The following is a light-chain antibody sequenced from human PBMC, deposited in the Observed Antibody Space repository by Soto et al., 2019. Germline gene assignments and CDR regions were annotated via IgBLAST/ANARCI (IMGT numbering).Light chain of an antibody. CDR3: QQSYTTLFT. CDR1: QSISNY. J-gene: IGKJ3*01. CDR2: AAS. Sequence: DLQMTQSPSSLSASVGDRVTITCRASQSISNYLNWYQQKPGKAPKLLIYAASSLQSGVPSRFSGSGSGTVFTLTISSLQPEDFATYSCQQSYTTLFTFGPGTNVDI. V-gene: IGKV1-39*01.